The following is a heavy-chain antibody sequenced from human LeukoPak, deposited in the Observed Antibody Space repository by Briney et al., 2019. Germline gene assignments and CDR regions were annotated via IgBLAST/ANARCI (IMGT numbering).Heavy chain of an antibody. V-gene: IGHV3-30-3*01. CDR2: ISYDGSNK. J-gene: IGHJ4*02. D-gene: IGHD3-22*01. CDR1: GFTFSSYA. Sequence: GRSLRLSCAASGFTFSSYAMHWVRQAPGKGLEWVAVISYDGSNKYYADSVKGRFTISRDNSKNTLYLQMNSLRAEGTAVYYCARDLIGDYYDSSGYYYGGYFDYWGQGTLVTVSS. CDR3: ARDLIGDYYDSSGYYYGGYFDY.